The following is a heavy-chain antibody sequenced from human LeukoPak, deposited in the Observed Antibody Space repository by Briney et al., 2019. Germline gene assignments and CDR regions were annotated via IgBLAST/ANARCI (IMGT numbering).Heavy chain of an antibody. CDR3: ARGRIAARQGVYYYGMDV. V-gene: IGHV4-38-2*01. CDR2: IYQTGRT. J-gene: IGHJ6*02. CDR1: GYSLSRGYY. D-gene: IGHD6-6*01. Sequence: PSETLSLTCAVSGYSLSRGYYWGWIRQAPGKGLEWIGIIYQTGRTNYNPSLKSRVTMSVDTSKNQFSLRLSSVTAADTAVYYCARGRIAARQGVYYYGMDVWGQGTTVTVSS.